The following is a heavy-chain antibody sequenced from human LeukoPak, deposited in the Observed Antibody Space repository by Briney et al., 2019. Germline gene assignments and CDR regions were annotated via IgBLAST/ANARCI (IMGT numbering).Heavy chain of an antibody. V-gene: IGHV4-38-2*01. CDR3: ARHQYYDSRGSHYYSYYYMDV. CDR1: GDSISSVYY. J-gene: IGHJ6*03. Sequence: PSETLPLTCPVSGDSISSVYYWGWIRQPPGKGPEWVGTIYHSGTSYYNPSLKSRVTISLDTSKNQFSLKLSSATAADTAVYYCARHQYYDSRGSHYYSYYYMDVWGKGTTVTVSS. D-gene: IGHD3-22*01. CDR2: IYHSGTS.